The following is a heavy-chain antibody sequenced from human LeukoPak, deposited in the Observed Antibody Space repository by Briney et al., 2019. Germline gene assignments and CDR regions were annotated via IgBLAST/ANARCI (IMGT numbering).Heavy chain of an antibody. J-gene: IGHJ4*02. CDR3: ARDLGSGWSNPFDY. D-gene: IGHD6-19*01. CDR2: IIPIFGTA. CDR1: GGTFSSYA. Sequence: SVKVSCKASGGTFSSYAISWVRQAPGQGLEWMGGIIPIFGTANYAQKFQGRVTITTDESTSTAYMELNSLRAEDTAVYYCARDLGSGWSNPFDYWGQGTLVTVSS. V-gene: IGHV1-69*05.